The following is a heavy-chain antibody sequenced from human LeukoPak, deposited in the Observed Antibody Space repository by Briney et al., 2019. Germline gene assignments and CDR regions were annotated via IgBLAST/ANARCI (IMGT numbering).Heavy chain of an antibody. V-gene: IGHV4-59*12. Sequence: SETLSLTCTVSGGSISSYYWSWIRQPPGKGLEWIAYISDIGSINYNPSLKSRVTISLDTSKNQFSLKLSSVTAADTAVYYCARVRLGGYQYALLGHYYYGMDVWGQGTTVTVSS. D-gene: IGHD3-16*01. J-gene: IGHJ6*02. CDR1: GGSISSYY. CDR2: ISDIGSI. CDR3: ARVRLGGYQYALLGHYYYGMDV.